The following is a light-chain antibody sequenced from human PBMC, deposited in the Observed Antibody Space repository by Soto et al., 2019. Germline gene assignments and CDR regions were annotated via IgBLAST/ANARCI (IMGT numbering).Light chain of an antibody. CDR1: SGHSSYA. V-gene: IGLV4-69*01. Sequence: QLVLTQTPSASASLGASVKLTCTLSSGHSSYAIAWHQQQPEKGPRYLMKLNSDGSHSKGDGIPDRFSGSSSGAERYLTISRLQSEDEADYYCQTWGTGVVVFGGRTKLTV. CDR3: QTWGTGVVV. J-gene: IGLJ2*01. CDR2: LNSDGSH.